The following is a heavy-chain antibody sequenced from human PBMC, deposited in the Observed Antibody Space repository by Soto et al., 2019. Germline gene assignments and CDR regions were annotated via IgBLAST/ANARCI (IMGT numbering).Heavy chain of an antibody. CDR2: FYRDGST. CDR1: GFTVSSNY. J-gene: IGHJ4*02. CDR3: ARRIQLWSPIDY. V-gene: IGHV3-66*01. D-gene: IGHD5-18*01. Sequence: EVQLVESGGGLVQPGGSLRLSCAASGFTVSSNYMSWVRQAPGKGLEWVSVFYRDGSTYYADSVKGRFTLSRDNSKNTLYLKMNSLRAEDTAVYYCARRIQLWSPIDYWGQGTLVTVSS.